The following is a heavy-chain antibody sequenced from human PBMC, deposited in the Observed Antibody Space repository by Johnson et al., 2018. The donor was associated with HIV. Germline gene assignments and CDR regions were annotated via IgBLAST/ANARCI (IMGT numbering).Heavy chain of an antibody. Sequence: EVQLVESGGGLVKPGGSLRLSCAASGFTFNKYWMSWVRQAPGKGLEWVANIKQDGSERYYVDSVKGQFTISRDNAKNSLSLQMDSLRAEDTAVYYCARDPELDYFDNRAFDIWGQGTMVTVSS. CDR3: ARDPELDYFDNRAFDI. V-gene: IGHV3-7*01. CDR2: IKQDGSER. D-gene: IGHD3-22*01. J-gene: IGHJ3*02. CDR1: GFTFNKYW.